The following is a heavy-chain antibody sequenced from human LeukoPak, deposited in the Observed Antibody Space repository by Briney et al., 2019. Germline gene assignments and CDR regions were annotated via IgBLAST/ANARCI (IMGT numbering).Heavy chain of an antibody. J-gene: IGHJ5*02. D-gene: IGHD6-13*01. CDR1: GFTFSSYG. CDR3: ASAAGSIGQNWFDP. CDR2: IWYDGSNK. V-gene: IGHV3-33*01. Sequence: QPGRSLRLSCAASGFTFSSYGMHWVRQAPGNGLEWVAVIWYDGSNKYYADSVKGRFTISRDNSKNTLYLQMNSLRAEDTAVYYCASAAGSIGQNWFDPWGQGTLVTVSS.